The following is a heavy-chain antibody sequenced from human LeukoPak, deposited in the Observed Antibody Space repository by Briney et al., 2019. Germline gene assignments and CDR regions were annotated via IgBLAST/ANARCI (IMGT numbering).Heavy chain of an antibody. CDR3: AKENDYVWGSYRY. V-gene: IGHV3-23*01. D-gene: IGHD3-16*02. CDR1: GFTFSGYG. J-gene: IGHJ4*02. CDR2: ISGSGGST. Sequence: PGGSLRLSCAASGFTFSGYGMSWVRQAPGKGLEWVSAISGSGGSTYYADSVKGRFTISRDNSKNTLYLQMNSLRAEDTAVYYCAKENDYVWGSYRYWGQGTLVTVSS.